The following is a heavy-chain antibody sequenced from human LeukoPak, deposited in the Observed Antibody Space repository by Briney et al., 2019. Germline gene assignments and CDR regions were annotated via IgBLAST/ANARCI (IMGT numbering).Heavy chain of an antibody. V-gene: IGHV3-9*01. Sequence: PGRSLRLSCAASGFTFDDYAMHWVRQAPGKGLEWVSGISWNSGSIGYADSVKGRFTISRDNAKNSLYLQMNSLRAEDTAVYYCARGPPLPRYFDWLSPKNDAFDIWGQGTMVTVSS. CDR2: ISWNSGSI. D-gene: IGHD3-9*01. J-gene: IGHJ3*02. CDR3: ARGPPLPRYFDWLSPKNDAFDI. CDR1: GFTFDDYA.